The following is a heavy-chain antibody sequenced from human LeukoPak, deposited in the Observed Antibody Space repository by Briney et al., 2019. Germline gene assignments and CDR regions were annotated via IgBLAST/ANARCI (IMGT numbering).Heavy chain of an antibody. Sequence: ASVRVSCKASGYSFTDYYMHWVRQAPGQGGEWMGWSSPYSGGTHYAQNFQGRGTITTDTTISTAYMELSSLRSDDTAIYYCASALNSRNSSCWGQGTLVTVSS. V-gene: IGHV1-2*02. D-gene: IGHD6-13*01. J-gene: IGHJ4*02. CDR1: GYSFTDYY. CDR3: ASALNSRNSSC. CDR2: SSPYSGGT.